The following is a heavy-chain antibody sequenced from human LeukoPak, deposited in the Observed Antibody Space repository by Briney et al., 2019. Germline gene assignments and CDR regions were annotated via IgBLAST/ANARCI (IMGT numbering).Heavy chain of an antibody. D-gene: IGHD1-26*01. CDR1: GFTFSSYG. V-gene: IGHV3-33*01. CDR3: ARDPRVYAFDI. Sequence: GGSLRLSCAASGFTFSSYGMHWVRQAPAKGLEWVAVIWYDGSNKYYADSVKGRFTISRDNSKNTLYLQMNSLRAEDTAVYYCARDPRVYAFDIWGQGTMVTVSS. J-gene: IGHJ3*02. CDR2: IWYDGSNK.